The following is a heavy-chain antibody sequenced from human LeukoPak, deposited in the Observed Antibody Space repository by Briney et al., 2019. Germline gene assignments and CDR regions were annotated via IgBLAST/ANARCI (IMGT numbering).Heavy chain of an antibody. V-gene: IGHV3-21*01. CDR2: ISSSTSYI. J-gene: IGHJ4*02. CDR3: ARFIAAPYYFDY. CDR1: GFTFSSYI. D-gene: IGHD6-13*01. Sequence: GGSLRLSCAASGFTFSSYIIHWVRQAPGKGLEWVSSISSSTSYIYYADSLKGRFTVSRDNARNSLYLQMNSLRAEDTAVYYCARFIAAPYYFDYWGRGTLVTVSS.